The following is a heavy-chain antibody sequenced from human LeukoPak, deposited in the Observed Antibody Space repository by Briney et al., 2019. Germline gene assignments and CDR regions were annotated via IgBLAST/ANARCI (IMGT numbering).Heavy chain of an antibody. D-gene: IGHD2-21*02. V-gene: IGHV4-38-2*02. J-gene: IGHJ5*02. CDR1: GYSISSGYY. Sequence: SETLSLTCTVSGYSISSGYYWGWIRQPPGKGLEWIGSIYHSGSTYYNPSLKSRVTISVDTSKNQFSLKLSSVAAADTAVYYCARDLSLYCGGDCYSGDNWFDPWGQGTLVTVSS. CDR2: IYHSGST. CDR3: ARDLSLYCGGDCYSGDNWFDP.